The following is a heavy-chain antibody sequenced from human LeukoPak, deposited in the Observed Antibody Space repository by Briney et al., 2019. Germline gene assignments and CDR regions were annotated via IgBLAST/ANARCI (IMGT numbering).Heavy chain of an antibody. D-gene: IGHD6-13*01. CDR2: IGTAGDT. V-gene: IGHV3-13*01. J-gene: IGHJ6*02. CDR3: ARAPPQXLVLWGGYYYGMDV. Sequence: GGSLRLSCAASGFTFSSYDMHWVRQATGKGLEWVSAIGTAGDTYYPGSVKGRFTISRENAKNSLYLQMNSLRAGDTAVYYCARAPPQXLVLWGGYYYGMDVWGQGTTVTVSS. CDR1: GFTFSSYD.